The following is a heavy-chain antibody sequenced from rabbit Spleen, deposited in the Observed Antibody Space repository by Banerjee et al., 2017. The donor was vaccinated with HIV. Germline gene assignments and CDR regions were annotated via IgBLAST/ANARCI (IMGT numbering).Heavy chain of an antibody. J-gene: IGHJ6*01. D-gene: IGHD6-1*01. Sequence: QSLEESGGGLVQPEGSLTLTCTTSGFSFSSNDYMCWVRQAPGKGLEWIACTAGGRSAFTYYASWAKGRFTCSKASSTTVTLQMTSLTAADTATYFCARSTYGYADYGDLYYAAMDLWGPGTLVTVS. CDR3: ARSTYGYADYGDLYYAAMDL. CDR2: TAGGRSAFT. CDR1: GFSFSSNDY. V-gene: IGHV1S40*01.